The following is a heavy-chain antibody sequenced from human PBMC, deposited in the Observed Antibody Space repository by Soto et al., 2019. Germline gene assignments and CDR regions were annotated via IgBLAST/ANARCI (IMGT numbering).Heavy chain of an antibody. CDR2: IYYGGST. CDR3: ARAYGGFDNGLDV. Sequence: TXSLTCTVSGDSIRSYYWTLIRQPPGKGLELIGYIYYGGSTRYNPSLKSRVTISVDMSKNQFSLKLSSVIDADTAVYYCARAYGGFDNGLDVWGQGTAVTVS. D-gene: IGHD5-12*01. V-gene: IGHV4-59*01. J-gene: IGHJ6*02. CDR1: GDSIRSYY.